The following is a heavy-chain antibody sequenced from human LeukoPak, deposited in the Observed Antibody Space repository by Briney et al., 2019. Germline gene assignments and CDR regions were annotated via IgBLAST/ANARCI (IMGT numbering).Heavy chain of an antibody. V-gene: IGHV3-7*01. CDR2: IKQDGGGK. CDR1: GFTFSVYW. CDR3: ARDPQYCAGDCHYGRFDY. J-gene: IGHJ4*02. D-gene: IGHD2-21*02. Sequence: PGGSLRLSCAASGFTFSVYWMTWVRQAPGKGLEWVANIKQDGGGKYYVDSVKGRFTISRDNAKNSLYLQMNSLRAEDTAVYYCARDPQYCAGDCHYGRFDYWGQGTLVTVSS.